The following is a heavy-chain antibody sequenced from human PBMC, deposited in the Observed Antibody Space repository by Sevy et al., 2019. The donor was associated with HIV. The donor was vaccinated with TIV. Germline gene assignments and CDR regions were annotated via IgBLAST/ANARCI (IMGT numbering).Heavy chain of an antibody. CDR3: ARRASCSMSSCHTGPFDY. D-gene: IGHD2-2*02. CDR1: GESISSYY. Sequence: SETLSLTCTVSGESISSYYWGWIRQSPGKGLEWIGHIHSSGNTNYNPSLKSRVTMSVDKSKNQFSLNLSSVTASDTAIYYCARRASCSMSSCHTGPFDYWGQGTLVTVSS. J-gene: IGHJ4*02. V-gene: IGHV4-59*08. CDR2: IHSSGNT.